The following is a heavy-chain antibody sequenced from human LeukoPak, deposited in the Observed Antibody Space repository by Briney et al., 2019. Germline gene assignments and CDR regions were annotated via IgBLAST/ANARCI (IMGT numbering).Heavy chain of an antibody. D-gene: IGHD2-15*01. J-gene: IGHJ5*02. V-gene: IGHV3-7*01. CDR3: ARDKGIKGSCYSVCGWFDP. CDR1: GFTFSSYA. Sequence: GGSLRLSCAASGFTFSSYAMSWVRQAPGKGLEWVANIKQDGSEKYYVDSVKGRFTISRDNAKNSLYLQMNSLRAEDTAVYYCARDKGIKGSCYSVCGWFDPWGQGTLVTVSS. CDR2: IKQDGSEK.